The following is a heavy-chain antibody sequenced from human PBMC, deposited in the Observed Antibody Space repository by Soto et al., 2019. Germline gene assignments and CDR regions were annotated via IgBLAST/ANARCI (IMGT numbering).Heavy chain of an antibody. J-gene: IGHJ6*02. V-gene: IGHV1-18*04. D-gene: IGHD6-13*01. CDR2: ISGYNGNT. Sequence: QVQLVQSGPEVRKPGASVKVSCKASGYIFSRYGISWVRQAPGQGLEWMAWISGYNGNTKFGERVQGRVNVTTDTSTSTAYMELRSLRSDDKAVYYCAREAAAERNYYGLDVWGQGTKVIVSS. CDR3: AREAAAERNYYGLDV. CDR1: GYIFSRYG.